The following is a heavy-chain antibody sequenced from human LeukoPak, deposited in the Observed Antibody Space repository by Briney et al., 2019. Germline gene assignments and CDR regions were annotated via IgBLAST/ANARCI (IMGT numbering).Heavy chain of an antibody. CDR2: ISGSGAGT. CDR3: AKDLGRYRNNYFDY. D-gene: IGHD1-26*01. Sequence: GGSLRLSCAVSGFTFSSYAMNWVRQAPGKGLEWVSGISGSGAGTYYADSVKGRFTISRDNSKNTLYLQMNSLRAEGTAVYYCAKDLGRYRNNYFDYWGQGTLVTVSS. CDR1: GFTFSSYA. V-gene: IGHV3-23*01. J-gene: IGHJ4*02.